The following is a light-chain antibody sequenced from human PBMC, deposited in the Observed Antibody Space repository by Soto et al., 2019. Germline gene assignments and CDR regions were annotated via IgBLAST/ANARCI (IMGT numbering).Light chain of an antibody. CDR3: HHYTWT. Sequence: DIQMTQSPSTLSASVGDRVTITCRASQSITGWLAWYQQKPGKAPKLLIYDASSLEVGLPSRFGGSGSGTAFTLTIRSLQPDDFATDYCHHYTWTFGQGTNVEI. CDR2: DAS. CDR1: QSITGW. J-gene: IGKJ1*01. V-gene: IGKV1-5*01.